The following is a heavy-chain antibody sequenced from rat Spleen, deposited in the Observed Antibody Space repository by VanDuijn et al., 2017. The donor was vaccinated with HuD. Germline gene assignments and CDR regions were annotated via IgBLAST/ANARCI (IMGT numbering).Heavy chain of an antibody. Sequence: EVQLQESGPGLVKPSQSLSLTCSVTGYSITSNYRWNWIRKFPGNKLEWMGYINNAGSTNYNPSLKSRISITRDTSKNQFFLQVNSVTTEDTATYYCARSSFNYGGFSNQFDYWGQGVMVTVSS. CDR2: INNAGST. J-gene: IGHJ2*01. D-gene: IGHD1-11*01. CDR3: ARSSFNYGGFSNQFDY. CDR1: GYSITSNYR. V-gene: IGHV3-3*01.